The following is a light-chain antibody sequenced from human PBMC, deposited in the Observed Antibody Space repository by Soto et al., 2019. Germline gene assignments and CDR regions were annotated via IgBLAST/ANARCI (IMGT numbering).Light chain of an antibody. CDR2: SNN. J-gene: IGLJ1*01. CDR3: AAWDDSLNGHV. V-gene: IGLV1-44*01. Sequence: QSVLTQPPSASGTPGQRVTISCSGSSSNIGRNTVNWYQQLPGTAPKLLIYSNNQRPSGVPDRFSGSKSGTSASLAISGLQSEYEADYYCAAWDDSLNGHVVGTGTKLTVL. CDR1: SSNIGRNT.